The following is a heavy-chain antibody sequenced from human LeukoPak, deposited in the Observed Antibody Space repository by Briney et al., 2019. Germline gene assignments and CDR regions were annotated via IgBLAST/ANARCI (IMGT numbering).Heavy chain of an antibody. J-gene: IGHJ4*02. D-gene: IGHD6-13*01. V-gene: IGHV3-48*04. Sequence: GGSLRLSCAASGFTFSSYAMSWVRQAPGKGLEWVSYISSSGSTIYYADSVKGRFTISRDNAKNSLYLQMNSLRAEDTAVYYCARDPAAAGTFDDYWGQGTLVTVSS. CDR2: ISSSGSTI. CDR1: GFTFSSYA. CDR3: ARDPAAAGTFDDY.